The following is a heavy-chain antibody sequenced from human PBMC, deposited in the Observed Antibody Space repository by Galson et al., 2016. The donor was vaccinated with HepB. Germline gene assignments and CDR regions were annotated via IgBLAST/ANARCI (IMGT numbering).Heavy chain of an antibody. V-gene: IGHV5-51*01. D-gene: IGHD3-22*01. CDR3: VIPPYGGDSSDYAAD. CDR2: IYPADSDT. Sequence: QSGAEVKKPGESLKISCQGSGYTFYNHWIGWVRQLPGKGLEWLGTIYPADSDTRYSLSFQGHVTISADTSISSACLQWDTLQASDTATYYGVIPPYGGDSSDYAADWGQGTVVIVSS. J-gene: IGHJ4*02. CDR1: GYTFYNHW.